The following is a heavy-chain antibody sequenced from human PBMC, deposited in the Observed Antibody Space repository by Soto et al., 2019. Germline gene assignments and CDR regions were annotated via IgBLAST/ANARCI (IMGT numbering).Heavy chain of an antibody. CDR2: INSNGGST. J-gene: IGHJ4*02. V-gene: IGHV3-74*01. D-gene: IGHD6-19*01. CDR3: AVAVAGPTAIGY. CDR1: GFTFSSYA. Sequence: GGLLRLSCAASGFTFSSYAMSWVRQAPGKGLEWVSRINSNGGSTSYADSVKGRFTISRDNAKNTLYLQMNSLRAEDTAVYYCAVAVAGPTAIGYWGQGTLVTVSS.